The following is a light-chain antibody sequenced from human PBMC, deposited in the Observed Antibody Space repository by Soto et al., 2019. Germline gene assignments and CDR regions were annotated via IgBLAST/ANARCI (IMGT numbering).Light chain of an antibody. CDR2: SNN. J-gene: IGLJ2*01. CDR3: AAWDDSLSGQVV. Sequence: QAVLTQPPSVSGAPGQTITISCTGSSSNIGAGYDVHWYQQLPGRAPKLLIYSNNQRPSGVPDRFSGSKSGTSASLAISGLRSEDEADYYCAAWDDSLSGQVVFGGGTKLTVL. V-gene: IGLV1-47*02. CDR1: SSNIGAGYD.